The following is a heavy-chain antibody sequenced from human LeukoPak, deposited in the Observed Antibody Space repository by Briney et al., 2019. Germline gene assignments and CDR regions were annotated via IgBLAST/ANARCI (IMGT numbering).Heavy chain of an antibody. J-gene: IGHJ4*02. CDR1: GYTFTSYY. CDR3: ARELGRAGSLLAVGY. CDR2: TNPSGGST. V-gene: IGHV1-46*03. D-gene: IGHD3-10*01. Sequence: ASVKVSCKASGYTFTSYYMHWVRQAPGQGLEWMGITNPSGGSTSYAQKFQGRVTMTRDTSTSTVYMELSSLRSEDTAVYYCARELGRAGSLLAVGYWGQGTLVTVSS.